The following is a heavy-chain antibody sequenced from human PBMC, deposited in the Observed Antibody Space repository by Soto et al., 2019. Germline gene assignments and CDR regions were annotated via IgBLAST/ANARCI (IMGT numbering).Heavy chain of an antibody. CDR2: IKSKTDGGTT. D-gene: IGHD6-19*01. V-gene: IGHV3-15*07. Sequence: GGSLRLSCAASGFTFSNAWMNWVRQAPGKGLEWVGRIKSKTDGGTTDYAAPVKGRFTISRDDSKNTLYLQMNSLKTEDTAVYYCTTGRRQWLDIGPGYYYYGMDVWGQGTTVTVSS. J-gene: IGHJ6*02. CDR1: GFTFSNAW. CDR3: TTGRRQWLDIGPGYYYYGMDV.